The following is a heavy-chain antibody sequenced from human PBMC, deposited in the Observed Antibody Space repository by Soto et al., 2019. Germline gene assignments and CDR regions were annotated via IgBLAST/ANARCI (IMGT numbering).Heavy chain of an antibody. V-gene: IGHV2-5*01. D-gene: IGHD2-15*01. CDR3: AHSGVVVVAATNNWFDP. CDR2: IYWNDDK. J-gene: IGHJ5*02. CDR1: GFSLSTSGVG. Sequence: QITLKESGPTLVKPTQTLTLTCTFSGFSLSTSGVGVGWIRQPPGKALERLALIYWNDDKRYSPSLKSRLTITKDTSKNQVVLTMTNMDPVDTATYYCAHSGVVVVAATNNWFDPWGQGTLVTVSS.